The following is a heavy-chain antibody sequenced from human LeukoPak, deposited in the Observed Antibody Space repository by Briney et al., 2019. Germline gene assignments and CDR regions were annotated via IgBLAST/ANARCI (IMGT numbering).Heavy chain of an antibody. CDR2: ISPSGGST. J-gene: IGHJ4*02. Sequence: ASVKVSCKAFGYTFTSNYMHWVRQAPGQGPEWMGVISPSGGSTTYAQKFQGRVTLTRDTSISTAYMELSRLRSDDTAVYYCARRGGYNWNYGIGPYWGQGTLVTVSS. D-gene: IGHD1-7*01. CDR1: GYTFTSNY. CDR3: ARRGGYNWNYGIGPY. V-gene: IGHV1-46*01.